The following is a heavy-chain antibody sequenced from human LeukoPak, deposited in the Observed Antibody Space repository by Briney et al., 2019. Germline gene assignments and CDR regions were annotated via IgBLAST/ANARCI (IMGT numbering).Heavy chain of an antibody. J-gene: IGHJ5*02. D-gene: IGHD3-3*01. CDR1: GGSISSGDYY. Sequence: SETLSLTCTVSGGSISSGDYYWSWIRQPPGKGLEWIGYIYYSGSTYYNPSLKSRVTISVDTSKNQFSLKLSSVTAADTAVYYCARGEGRFVLEWFTRQINWFDPWGQGTLVTVSS. V-gene: IGHV4-30-4*01. CDR3: ARGEGRFVLEWFTRQINWFDP. CDR2: IYYSGST.